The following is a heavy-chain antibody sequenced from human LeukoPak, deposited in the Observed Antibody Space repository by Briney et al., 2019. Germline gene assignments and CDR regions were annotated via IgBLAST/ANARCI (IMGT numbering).Heavy chain of an antibody. CDR1: GGSISSYY. V-gene: IGHV4-59*12. CDR3: AAPLRGDSINY. D-gene: IGHD3-22*01. J-gene: IGHJ4*02. Sequence: SETLSLTCTVSGGSISSYYWSWIRQPPGKGLEWIGYIYYSGSTNYNPSLRSRVTISVDRSKNQFSLKLSSVTAADTAVYYCAAPLRGDSINYWGQGTLVTVSS. CDR2: IYYSGST.